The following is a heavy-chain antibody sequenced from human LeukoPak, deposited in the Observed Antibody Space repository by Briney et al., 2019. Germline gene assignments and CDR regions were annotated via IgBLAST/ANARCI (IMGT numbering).Heavy chain of an antibody. CDR3: ARDRRYYDFWSGLDV. V-gene: IGHV3-21*01. CDR1: GFTFSTYN. J-gene: IGHJ6*04. Sequence: PGGSLRLSCAASGFTFSTYNMHWVRQAPGKGLEWVSSISSSSSYIYYADSVKGRFTISRDNAKNSLYLQMNSLRAEDTAVYYCARDRRYYDFWSGLDVWGKGTTVTVSS. D-gene: IGHD3-3*01. CDR2: ISSSSSYI.